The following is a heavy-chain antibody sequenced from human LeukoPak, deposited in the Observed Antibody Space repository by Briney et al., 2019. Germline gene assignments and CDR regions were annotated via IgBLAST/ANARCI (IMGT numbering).Heavy chain of an antibody. J-gene: IGHJ6*02. CDR3: ARIWSTPVWSGYYYYYYGMDV. CDR1: GFTFSNYP. D-gene: IGHD3-3*01. V-gene: IGHV3-23*01. Sequence: GGSLRLSCAASGFTFSNYPMSWVRQAPGKGLEWVSAISGSGGTTYYADSVKGRFTIARENCRNTLYLQMNSLRAEDTAVYYCARIWSTPVWSGYYYYYYGMDVWGQGTTVTVSS. CDR2: ISGSGGTT.